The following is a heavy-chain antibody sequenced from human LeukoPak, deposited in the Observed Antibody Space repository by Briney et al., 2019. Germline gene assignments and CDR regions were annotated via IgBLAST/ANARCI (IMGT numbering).Heavy chain of an antibody. D-gene: IGHD2/OR15-2a*01. CDR1: GGTFGSHA. Sequence: SVKVSCKASGGTFGSHAISWVRQAPGQGLEWMGGIIPIFGTANYAQKFQGRVTITTDESTSTAYMELSSLRSEDTAVYYCAREIGVYFDYWGQGTLVTVSS. J-gene: IGHJ4*02. V-gene: IGHV1-69*05. CDR2: IIPIFGTA. CDR3: AREIGVYFDY.